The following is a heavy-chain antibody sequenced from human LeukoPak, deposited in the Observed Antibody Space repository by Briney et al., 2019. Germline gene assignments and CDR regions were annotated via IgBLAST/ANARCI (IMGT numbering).Heavy chain of an antibody. D-gene: IGHD3-3*01. CDR3: ARGGNYDFWSGYWVLDY. CDR2: INWNGGST. Sequence: GGSLRLSCAASGFTFDDYGMSWVRQAPGKGLEWVSGINWNGGSTGYADSVKGRFTISRDNPKNSLYLQMNSLRAEDTALYYCARGGNYDFWSGYWVLDYWGQGTLVTVSS. V-gene: IGHV3-20*04. CDR1: GFTFDDYG. J-gene: IGHJ4*02.